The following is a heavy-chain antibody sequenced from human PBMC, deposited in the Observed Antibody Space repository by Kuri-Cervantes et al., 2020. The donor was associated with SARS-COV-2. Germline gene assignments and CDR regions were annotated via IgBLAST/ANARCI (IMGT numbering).Heavy chain of an antibody. CDR2: IYPGDSDT. CDR1: GYSFTSYW. CDR3: ARPQFSGYGMDV. V-gene: IGHV5-51*01. D-gene: IGHD2/OR15-2a*01. Sequence: GGSLRLSCKGSGYSFTSYWIGWVRQMPGKGLEWMGIIYPGDSDTRYSPSFQGQVTISADKSISTAYLQWSGLRASDAAMYYCARPQFSGYGMDVWGQGTTVTVSS. J-gene: IGHJ6*02.